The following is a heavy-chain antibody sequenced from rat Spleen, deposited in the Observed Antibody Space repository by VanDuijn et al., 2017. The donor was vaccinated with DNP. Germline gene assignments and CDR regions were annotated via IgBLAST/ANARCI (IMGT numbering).Heavy chain of an antibody. CDR1: GFSLTSYG. J-gene: IGHJ4*01. D-gene: IGHD1-1*01. Sequence: QVQLKESGPGLVQPSQTLSLTCTVSGFSLTSYGVSWVRQPPGKGLEWIAAISSGGSTYYNSALKSRLSISRDTSKSQVFLKMNSLQTEDTAIYFCTRGGTTVVTADYYAMDAWGQGTSVTVSS. CDR3: TRGGTTVVTADYYAMDA. V-gene: IGHV2S12*01. CDR2: ISSGGST.